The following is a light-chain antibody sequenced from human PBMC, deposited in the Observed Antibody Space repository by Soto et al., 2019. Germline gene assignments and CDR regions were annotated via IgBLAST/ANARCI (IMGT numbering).Light chain of an antibody. CDR1: QSVAGY. V-gene: IGKV3-11*01. J-gene: IGKJ2*01. CDR2: DTS. CDR3: QHRSNWRMYT. Sequence: ELVLTQSPATLSLSPGERATLSCRASQSVAGYLAWYQQKPGQGPRLLIYDTSNRATCAPPRFSGSGSGTDFTLTISSLEPEDFAIYYCQHRSNWRMYTFGQGTKLEIK.